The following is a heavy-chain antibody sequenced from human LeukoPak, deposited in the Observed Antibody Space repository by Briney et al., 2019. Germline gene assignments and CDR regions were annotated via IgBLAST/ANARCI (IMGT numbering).Heavy chain of an antibody. V-gene: IGHV1-2*02. J-gene: IGHJ4*02. Sequence: ASVKVSCEASGYTLTGYYLHWVRQAPGQGLEWMVWIHPNSGATSYAQKSQGRVTMTRDTSINTAYMELSSLRSEDTAVYYCARRADGDEGYFDSWGQGTLVTVSS. CDR2: IHPNSGAT. CDR3: ARRADGDEGYFDS. D-gene: IGHD4-17*01. CDR1: GYTLTGYY.